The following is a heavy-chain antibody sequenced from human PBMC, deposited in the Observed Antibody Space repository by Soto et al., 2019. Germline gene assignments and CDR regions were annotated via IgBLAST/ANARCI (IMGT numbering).Heavy chain of an antibody. CDR2: IYHSANT. Sequence: QLQLQESGSGLVKPSQTLSLTCAVSGGSISSGGYSWGWIRQPPGKGLEWIGYIYHSANTYYNPSPXSXLTISVDRSKNQFSLKLSSVTAADPAVYYCARVPDYWGQGTLVTVSS. CDR1: GGSISSGGYS. CDR3: ARVPDY. V-gene: IGHV4-30-2*01. J-gene: IGHJ4*02.